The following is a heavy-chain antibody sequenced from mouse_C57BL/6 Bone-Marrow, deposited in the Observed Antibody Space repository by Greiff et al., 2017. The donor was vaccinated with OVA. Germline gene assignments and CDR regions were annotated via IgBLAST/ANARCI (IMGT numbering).Heavy chain of an antibody. V-gene: IGHV1-61*01. J-gene: IGHJ4*01. CDR3: ARRHWAMDY. CDR1: GYTFTSYW. Sequence: QVQLKQPGAELVRPGSSVKLSCKASGYTFTSYWMDWVKQRPGQGLEWIGNIYPSDSETHYNQKFKDKATLTVDKSSSTAYMQLSSLTSEDSAVYYCARRHWAMDYWGQGTSVTVSS. CDR2: IYPSDSET. D-gene: IGHD4-1*01.